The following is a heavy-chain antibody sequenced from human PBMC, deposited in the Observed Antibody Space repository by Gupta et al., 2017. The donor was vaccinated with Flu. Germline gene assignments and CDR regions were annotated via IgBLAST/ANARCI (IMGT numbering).Heavy chain of an antibody. D-gene: IGHD4-17*01. V-gene: IGHV1-3*04. Sequence: VRQAPGQRPEWMGRINTVFGDTKLSQKFQGRLTITRDTSASTAYMELTSLTSEDTSRYYCARDPNYWDYVDYWGQGTLVTVSS. J-gene: IGHJ4*02. CDR2: INTVFGDT. CDR3: ARDPNYWDYVDY.